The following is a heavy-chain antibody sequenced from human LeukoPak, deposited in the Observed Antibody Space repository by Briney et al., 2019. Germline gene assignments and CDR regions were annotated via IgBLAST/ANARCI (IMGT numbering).Heavy chain of an antibody. CDR2: IQHDETDI. CDR3: ARGEQLVGGDY. D-gene: IGHD6-6*01. V-gene: IGHV3-30*02. J-gene: IGHJ3*01. CDR1: GFTFSIYG. Sequence: GGSLRLSCAASGFTFSIYGMHWVRQAPGKGLEWVAFIQHDETDIHYADSVKGRFTISRDNSKNTLYLQMNSLRADDTAVYYCARGEQLVGGDYWGQGTMVTVSS.